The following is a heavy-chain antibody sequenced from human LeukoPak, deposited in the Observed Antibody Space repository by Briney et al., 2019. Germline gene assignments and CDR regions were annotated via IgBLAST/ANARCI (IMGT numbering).Heavy chain of an antibody. CDR3: ALASPGTVDAFDI. V-gene: IGHV4-34*01. J-gene: IGHJ3*02. Sequence: SETLSLTCAVYGGSFSGYYWSWIRQPPGKGLEWIGEINHSGSTNYNPSLKSRVTISVDTSENQFSLKLSSVTAADTAVYYCALASPGTVDAFDIWGQGTMVTVSS. CDR2: INHSGST. D-gene: IGHD4-11*01. CDR1: GGSFSGYY.